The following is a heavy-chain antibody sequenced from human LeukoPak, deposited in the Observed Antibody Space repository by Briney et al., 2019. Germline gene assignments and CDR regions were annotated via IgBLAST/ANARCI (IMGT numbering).Heavy chain of an antibody. Sequence: ASVKVSCKASGYTFTGYYMHWVRQAPGQGLEWMGWISAYNGNTNYAQKLQGRVTMTTDTSTSTAYMELRSLRSDDTAVYYCARDMRGYSGYDPRVDAFDIWGQGTMVTVSS. CDR1: GYTFTGYY. CDR2: ISAYNGNT. D-gene: IGHD5-12*01. CDR3: ARDMRGYSGYDPRVDAFDI. J-gene: IGHJ3*02. V-gene: IGHV1-18*04.